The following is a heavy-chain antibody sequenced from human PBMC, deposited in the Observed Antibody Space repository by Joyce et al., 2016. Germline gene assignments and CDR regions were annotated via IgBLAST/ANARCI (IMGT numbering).Heavy chain of an antibody. D-gene: IGHD5/OR15-5a*01. CDR1: GFTFDVYA. CDR2: ISWNSGGI. Sequence: EVQLVESGGGLVQPGRSLRFSCAAYGFTFDVYAMHWVRQAPGKGLEVVSSISWNSGGIAYTDSMKVRFTISRDNAKNSLYLQMNSLRAEDTAWYYCAKEANIVSLGDWGQRTLVTVSS. CDR3: AKEANIVSLGD. J-gene: IGHJ4*02. V-gene: IGHV3-9*01.